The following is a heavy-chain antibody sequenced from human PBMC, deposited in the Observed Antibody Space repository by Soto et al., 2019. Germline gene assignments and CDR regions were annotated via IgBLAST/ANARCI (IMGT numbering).Heavy chain of an antibody. CDR3: TTLTGDNAFDI. CDR2: MRSKSNNDAT. V-gene: IGHV3-73*02. D-gene: IGHD1-20*01. CDR1: GFTFSGSA. Sequence: EVPLVESGGGLVQPGGSLTLSCAASGFTFSGSAMHWVRQASGKGLEWVGRMRSKSNNDATTYVASVRGRFTISRDDSKNTAYLQMNSLKTEDTAVYYCTTLTGDNAFDIWGKGTMVTVSS. J-gene: IGHJ3*02.